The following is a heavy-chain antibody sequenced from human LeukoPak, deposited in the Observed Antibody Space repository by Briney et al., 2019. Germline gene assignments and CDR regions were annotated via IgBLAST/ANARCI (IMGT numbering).Heavy chain of an antibody. D-gene: IGHD5-18*01. V-gene: IGHV4-31*03. CDR3: ARGRYSYGSLDY. J-gene: IGHJ4*02. CDR2: IYYSGST. CDR1: GGSISSGGYS. Sequence: SETLSLTCTVSGGSISSGGYSWTWIRLHPGEGLEWIGYIYYSGSTYYSPSLKSRVTISVDTSKNQFSLKLSSVTAADTAVYYCARGRYSYGSLDYWGQGTLVTV.